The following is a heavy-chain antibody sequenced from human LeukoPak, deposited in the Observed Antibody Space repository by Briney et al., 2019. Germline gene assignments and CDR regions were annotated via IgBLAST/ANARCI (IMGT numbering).Heavy chain of an antibody. J-gene: IGHJ4*02. CDR3: ARLQFGSGSYHEVDY. V-gene: IGHV4-59*08. CDR2: IFYSGST. Sequence: SETLSLTCTVSGASMNSYYWSWIRKPPGKGLDWIGYIFYSGSTSYNPSLKRRVTLSVDTSKNQFSLKLTSVTAADTAVYYCARLQFGSGSYHEVDYWGQGTLVTVSS. CDR1: GASMNSYY. D-gene: IGHD3-22*01.